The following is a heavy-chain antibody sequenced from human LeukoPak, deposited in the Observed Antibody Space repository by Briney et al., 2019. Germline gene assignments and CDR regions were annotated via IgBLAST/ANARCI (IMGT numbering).Heavy chain of an antibody. J-gene: IGHJ4*02. CDR3: TRLTPGSYYFDY. V-gene: IGHV5-51*01. CDR1: GYSLTSYW. Sequence: ESLNISCKGSGYSLTSYWIGLVLQMRRKGLEWVGLNHPGDYVTRYRPSLQGQVTISADKSISTAYLQWSSLKASDTAMYYWTRLTPGSYYFDYWGQGTLDSVSS. CDR2: NHPGDYVT. D-gene: IGHD1-14*01.